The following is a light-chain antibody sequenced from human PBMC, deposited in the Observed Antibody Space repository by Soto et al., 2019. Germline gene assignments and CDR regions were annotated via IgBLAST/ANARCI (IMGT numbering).Light chain of an antibody. Sequence: DIQMTQSPSSLSASVGDRVTITCRASQGIGNDLGWYQQKPGKAPKRLIYAASRLQSGVPSRFSGSGSGTEFPLTVNSLQPEDYATYCCLQHNEYPETFGQGTPVEIK. CDR2: AAS. J-gene: IGKJ1*01. V-gene: IGKV1-17*01. CDR1: QGIGND. CDR3: LQHNEYPET.